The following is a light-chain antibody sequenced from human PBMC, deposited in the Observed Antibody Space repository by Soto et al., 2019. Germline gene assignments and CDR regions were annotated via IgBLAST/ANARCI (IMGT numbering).Light chain of an antibody. V-gene: IGLV1-40*01. J-gene: IGLJ2*01. Sequence: QSVLTQPPSVSGAPGQRVTISCTGSSSNIGAGYDVHWYQQLPGTAPKLLIYGNSNRPSGVPDRFSGSKSGTSASLAITGLQAEDDADYYCQSYASSLSGSVFGGGTKLTVL. CDR3: QSYASSLSGSV. CDR2: GNS. CDR1: SSNIGAGYD.